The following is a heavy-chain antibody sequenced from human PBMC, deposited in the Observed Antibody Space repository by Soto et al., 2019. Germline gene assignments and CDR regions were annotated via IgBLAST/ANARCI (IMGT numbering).Heavy chain of an antibody. CDR3: ARPTTPLYSYYGMDV. D-gene: IGHD1-7*01. CDR1: GGTFSSYA. J-gene: IGHJ6*02. V-gene: IGHV1-69*12. CDR2: IIPIFGTA. Sequence: QVQLVQSGAEVKKPGSSVKVSCKASGGTFSSYAISWVRQAPGQGLEWMGGIIPIFGTANYAQKFQGRVTLTADESTSTASMALSSLRSAHTAVYYCARPTTPLYSYYGMDVWGQRTTVTVSS.